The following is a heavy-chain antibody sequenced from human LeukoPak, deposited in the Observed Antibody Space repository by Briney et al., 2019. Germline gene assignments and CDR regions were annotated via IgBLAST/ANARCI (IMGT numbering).Heavy chain of an antibody. V-gene: IGHV3-11*03. CDR2: ISSGSSYT. J-gene: IGHJ5*02. CDR3: ARSGGTYGWFDP. D-gene: IGHD1-26*01. Sequence: GGSLRLSCAASGFSFSEYYMSWIRQAPGKGLEWVSCISSGSSYTNYTDSVKGRFTISRDNAKRSLYLQMNSLTAEDTAVYYCARSGGTYGWFDPWGQGTPVTVSS. CDR1: GFSFSEYY.